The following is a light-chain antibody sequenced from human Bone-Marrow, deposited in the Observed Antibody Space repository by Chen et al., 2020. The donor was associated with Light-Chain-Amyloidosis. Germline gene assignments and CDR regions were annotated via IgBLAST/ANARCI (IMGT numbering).Light chain of an antibody. CDR2: DDS. CDR3: QVGDGSSDSPV. V-gene: IGLV3-21*02. J-gene: IGLJ3*02. Sequence: SYVLTQPPPVSVAPGQTATIARGGNNIGSTSVHWYQQTPGQAPLLVVYDDSHRTSGIPVRVSDANAGNTAILTSSRVEAGEEADDYGQVGDGSSDSPVFGGGTKLTVL. CDR1: NIGSTS.